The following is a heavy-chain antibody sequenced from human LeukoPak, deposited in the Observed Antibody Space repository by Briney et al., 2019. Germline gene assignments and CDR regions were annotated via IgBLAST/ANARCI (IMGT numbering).Heavy chain of an antibody. CDR1: GFTFSSYS. CDR3: AKDMQPVGPYGCDI. V-gene: IGHV3-7*03. CDR2: IKQDGSEK. D-gene: IGHD6-13*01. Sequence: GGSLRLSCAASGFTFSSYSMNWVRQAPGKGLEWVANIKQDGSEKYYVDSVKGRFTISRDNSRNTLYLQINSLRAEDTAVYYCAKDMQPVGPYGCDIWGQGTMVTVSS. J-gene: IGHJ3*02.